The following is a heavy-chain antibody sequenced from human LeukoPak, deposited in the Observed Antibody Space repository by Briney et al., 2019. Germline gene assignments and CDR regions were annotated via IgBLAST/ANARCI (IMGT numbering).Heavy chain of an antibody. Sequence: PSETLSLTCTVSGGSISSYYWSWIRQPAGKGLEWIGRIYTSGSTNYNPSLKSRVTMSVDTSKNQLSLKLSSVTAADTAVYYCASSSGQYCSSTSCYPVYFDYWGQGTLVTVSS. V-gene: IGHV4-4*07. J-gene: IGHJ4*02. CDR2: IYTSGST. CDR1: GGSISSYY. D-gene: IGHD2-2*01. CDR3: ASSSGQYCSSTSCYPVYFDY.